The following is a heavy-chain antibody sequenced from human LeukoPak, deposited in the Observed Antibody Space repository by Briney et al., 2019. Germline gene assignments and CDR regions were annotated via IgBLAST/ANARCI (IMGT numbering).Heavy chain of an antibody. V-gene: IGHV1-2*02. CDR1: GYTFTGYY. Sequence: ASVKVSCKASGYTFTGYYMHWVRQAPGQGLEWMGWINPNSGDTNYAQQFQGRVTMTRDMSTSTVHMELSSLRSEDTAVYYCARDGRVDTANPFDYWGQGTLVTVSS. D-gene: IGHD5-18*01. J-gene: IGHJ4*02. CDR3: ARDGRVDTANPFDY. CDR2: INPNSGDT.